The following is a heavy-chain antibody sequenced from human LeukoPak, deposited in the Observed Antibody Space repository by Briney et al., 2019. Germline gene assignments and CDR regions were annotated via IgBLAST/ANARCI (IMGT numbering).Heavy chain of an antibody. V-gene: IGHV1-2*02. CDR1: GYTFTGYY. Sequence: GASVKVSCKASGYTFTGYYMHWVRPAPGQGLEWMGWINPNSGGTNYAQKFQGRVTMTRDTSISTAYMELSRLRSDDTAVYYCARFRGPHATFDYWGQGTLVTVSS. J-gene: IGHJ4*02. CDR2: INPNSGGT. CDR3: ARFRGPHATFDY. D-gene: IGHD2-15*01.